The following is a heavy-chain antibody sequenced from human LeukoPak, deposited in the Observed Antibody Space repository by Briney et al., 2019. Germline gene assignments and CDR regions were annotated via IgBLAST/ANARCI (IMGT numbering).Heavy chain of an antibody. V-gene: IGHV1-8*01. J-gene: IGHJ3*02. Sequence: ASVKVSCKASGYTFTSYDINWVRQAPGQGLEWMGWMNPNSGNTGYAQKFQGRVTMTRNTSISTAYMELSSLRSEDTAVYYCARFGPRYDDAFDIWGQGTVVTVSS. D-gene: IGHD3-10*01. CDR2: MNPNSGNT. CDR3: ARFGPRYDDAFDI. CDR1: GYTFTSYD.